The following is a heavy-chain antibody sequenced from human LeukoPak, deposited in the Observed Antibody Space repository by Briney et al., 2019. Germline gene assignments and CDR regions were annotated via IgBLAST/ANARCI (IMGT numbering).Heavy chain of an antibody. V-gene: IGHV3-30*02. D-gene: IGHD6-13*01. J-gene: IGHJ5*02. CDR2: IRYDGRIK. Sequence: PGGSLRISCAASGFTFSAYGVHWVRQAPGKRLEWVAFIRYDGRIKNYADSVKGRFTISRDNSKNTLYLQMNSLTTEDTSLYYCARNRAAAGDWLDPWGQGTLVIVSS. CDR1: GFTFSAYG. CDR3: ARNRAAAGDWLDP.